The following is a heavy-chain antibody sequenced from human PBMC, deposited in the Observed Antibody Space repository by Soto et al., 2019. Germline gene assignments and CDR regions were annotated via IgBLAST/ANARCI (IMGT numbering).Heavy chain of an antibody. CDR1: GYTFTSYG. D-gene: IGHD1-1*01. CDR3: ARGRYGDY. CDR2: ISAHNGNX. V-gene: IGHV1-18*01. Sequence: QVHLVQSGAEVKKPGASVKVSCKASGYTFTSYGITWVRQAPGQGLEWMGWISAHNGNXXYAQKLQGRVIVTRDTXXXXXXXXLRSLRSDDXXVYYCARGRYGDYWGQGALVTVSS. J-gene: IGHJ4*02.